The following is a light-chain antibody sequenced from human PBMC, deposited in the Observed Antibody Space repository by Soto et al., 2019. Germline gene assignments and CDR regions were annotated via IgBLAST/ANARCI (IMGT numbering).Light chain of an antibody. CDR1: QSISTW. V-gene: IGKV1-5*03. Sequence: DIQLTQSPSTLSASVGDRVTITCRASQSISTWLAWYQQKPGTVPKLLIYKASTLESGVPSNFSGSGSGTEFSLTISSLQPEDFATYYCQQYNAYPWTFGQGTKVDVK. J-gene: IGKJ1*01. CDR3: QQYNAYPWT. CDR2: KAS.